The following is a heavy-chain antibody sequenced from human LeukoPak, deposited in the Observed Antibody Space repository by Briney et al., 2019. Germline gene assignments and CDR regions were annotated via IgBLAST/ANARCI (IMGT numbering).Heavy chain of an antibody. Sequence: DSVKVSCKASGYTFTSYGISWVRQAPGQGLEWMAWISAYNGNTNYAQKLQGRVTMTTDTSTSTAYMELRSLRSDDTAVYYCARDGGRAYCGGDCYLFDYWGQGTLVTVSS. V-gene: IGHV1-18*01. D-gene: IGHD2-21*02. J-gene: IGHJ4*02. CDR3: ARDGGRAYCGGDCYLFDY. CDR1: GYTFTSYG. CDR2: ISAYNGNT.